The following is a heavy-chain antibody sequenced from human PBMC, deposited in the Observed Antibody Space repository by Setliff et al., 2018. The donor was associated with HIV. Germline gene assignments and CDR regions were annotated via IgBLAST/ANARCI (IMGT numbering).Heavy chain of an antibody. CDR2: INPGDSET. CDR1: GYSFTNYL. Sequence: PGESLKISCKVSGYSFTNYLIVWVRQMSGKGLEWMGSINPGDSETTYSPSLEGQVTMSVDTSISIAYLQWSSLRASDTAIYYCARRGWGGGWYPDYWGQGSVVTVSS. V-gene: IGHV5-51*01. J-gene: IGHJ4*02. D-gene: IGHD6-19*01. CDR3: ARRGWGGGWYPDY.